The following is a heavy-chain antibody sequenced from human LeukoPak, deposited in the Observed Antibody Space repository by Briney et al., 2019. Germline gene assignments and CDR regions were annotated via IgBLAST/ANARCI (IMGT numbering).Heavy chain of an antibody. D-gene: IGHD5-18*01. Sequence: GASLRLSCAASGFTFSSYAMSWVRQAPGKGLEWVSAISGSGGSTYYADSVKGRFTISRDNSKNTLYLQMNSLRAEDTAAYYCAKELWFGNYFDYWGQGTLVTVSS. CDR2: ISGSGGST. J-gene: IGHJ4*02. V-gene: IGHV3-23*01. CDR1: GFTFSSYA. CDR3: AKELWFGNYFDY.